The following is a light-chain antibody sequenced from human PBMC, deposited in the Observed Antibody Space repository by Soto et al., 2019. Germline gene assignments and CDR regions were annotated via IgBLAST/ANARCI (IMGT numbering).Light chain of an antibody. CDR1: QSVSSSY. CDR2: DAS. Sequence: EILLTQSPGTLSSSPGERATLSCRASQSVSSSYLAWYQQKPGQAPRLLIYDASNRATDIPARFSGSGSGTEFTLTISSLQSEDSAVYYCQQYNNWPLTFGGGTKVDI. CDR3: QQYNNWPLT. J-gene: IGKJ4*01. V-gene: IGKV3D-15*01.